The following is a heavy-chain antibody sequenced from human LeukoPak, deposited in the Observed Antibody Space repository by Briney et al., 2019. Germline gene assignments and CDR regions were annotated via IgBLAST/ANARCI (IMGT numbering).Heavy chain of an antibody. CDR1: GFTFSNYE. J-gene: IGHJ4*02. CDR3: ARSKKVGDDSFEY. V-gene: IGHV3-48*03. D-gene: IGHD3-10*01. CDR2: ISSSGTGI. Sequence: GSLRLSCTGSGFTFSNYEMNWVRQAPGKGPEWIAYISSSGTGIYYADSVKGRFTISRDNANLYLQMSSLRAEDTSLYYCARSKKVGDDSFEYWGQGTLVTVSS.